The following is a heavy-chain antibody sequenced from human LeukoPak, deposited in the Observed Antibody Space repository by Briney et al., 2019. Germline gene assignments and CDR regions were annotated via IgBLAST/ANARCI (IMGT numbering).Heavy chain of an antibody. CDR1: GYTFTSYG. D-gene: IGHD3-3*01. J-gene: IGHJ4*02. Sequence: GASVKVSCKASGYTFTSYGISWVRQAPGQGLERMGWISAYNGNTNYAQKLQGRVTMTTDTSTSTAYMELRSLRSDDTAVYYCARGAHYDFWSGDPTYYFDYWGQGTLVTVSS. CDR3: ARGAHYDFWSGDPTYYFDY. CDR2: ISAYNGNT. V-gene: IGHV1-18*01.